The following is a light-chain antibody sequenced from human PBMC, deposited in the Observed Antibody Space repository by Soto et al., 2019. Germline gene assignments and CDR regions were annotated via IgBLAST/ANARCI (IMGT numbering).Light chain of an antibody. CDR1: PSVFNS. J-gene: IGKJ2*01. CDR2: DVS. Sequence: EIVLTQSPATLSLSPGERATLSCRASPSVFNSLAWYQQKPGQAPRLLIYDVSNRATGVPARFSGSGSGTDFTLTIISLEPEDFALYYCQQRSNWPPAFGQGTKLEIK. V-gene: IGKV3-11*01. CDR3: QQRSNWPPA.